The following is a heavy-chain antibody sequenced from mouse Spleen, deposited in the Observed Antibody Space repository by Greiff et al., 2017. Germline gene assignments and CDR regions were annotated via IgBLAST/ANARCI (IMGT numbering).Heavy chain of an antibody. CDR2: FYPGSGSI. CDR1: GYTFTEYT. D-gene: IGHD2-4*01. V-gene: IGHV1-62-2*01. CDR3: ARHERAPYDYDPDYFDY. Sequence: QVQLKQSGAELVKPGASVKLSCKASGYTFTEYTIHWVKQRSGQGLEWIGWFYPGSGSIKYNEKFKDKATLTADKSSSTVYMELSRLTSEDSAVYFCARHERAPYDYDPDYFDYWGQGTTLTVSS. J-gene: IGHJ2*01.